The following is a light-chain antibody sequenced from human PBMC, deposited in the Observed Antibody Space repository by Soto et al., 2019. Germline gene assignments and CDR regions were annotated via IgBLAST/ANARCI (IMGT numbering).Light chain of an antibody. V-gene: IGKV1-39*01. J-gene: IGKJ2*01. Sequence: DIQMTQSPSSLSASVGDRVTITCRASQSISNYLNWYQQKPWKAPNLLIYDASSLQSGVPSRFSGSGSGTDFTLTISSLQPEDFATYYCQQSYSTPPGTFGQGTKVDIK. CDR2: DAS. CDR3: QQSYSTPPGT. CDR1: QSISNY.